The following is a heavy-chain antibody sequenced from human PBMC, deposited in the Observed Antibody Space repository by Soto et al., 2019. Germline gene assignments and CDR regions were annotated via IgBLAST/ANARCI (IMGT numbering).Heavy chain of an antibody. Sequence: EVQLVESGGGLVQPGGSLRVSCAASGFTLRTYSLNWVRQAPGKRLEWISYISSSGSPIYYADSVKGRFTVSRDNDKNSLSLQMNTLRDEDTAVYYCARVPSSGSYRSYSYFGMDVWGPGTTVTVSS. J-gene: IGHJ6*02. D-gene: IGHD1-26*01. CDR2: ISSSGSPI. CDR3: ARVPSSGSYRSYSYFGMDV. CDR1: GFTLRTYS. V-gene: IGHV3-48*02.